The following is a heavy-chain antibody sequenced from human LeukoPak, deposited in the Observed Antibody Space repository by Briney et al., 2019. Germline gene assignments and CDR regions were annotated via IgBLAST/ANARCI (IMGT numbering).Heavy chain of an antibody. CDR2: ISACNGNT. Sequence: ASVKVSCKASGYTFTSYGISWVRQAPGQGLEWMGWISACNGNTNYAQKLQGRVTMTTDTSTSTAYMELRSLRSDDTAVYYCAREDGDPYYDSSGLDYWGQGTLVTVSS. CDR1: GYTFTSYG. CDR3: AREDGDPYYDSSGLDY. J-gene: IGHJ4*02. D-gene: IGHD3-22*01. V-gene: IGHV1-18*01.